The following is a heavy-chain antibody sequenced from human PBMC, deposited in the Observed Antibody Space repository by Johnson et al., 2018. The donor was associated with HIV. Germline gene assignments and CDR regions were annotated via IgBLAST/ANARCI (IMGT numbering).Heavy chain of an antibody. Sequence: VQLVESGGGLVQPGGSLRLSCAASGFTFSSYAMHWVRQAPGKGLEYVSAISSNGASTYYANSVKGRFTISRDNSKNTLYLQMGSLRTEDMAVYYCATGGSIGYFDWLSNFDIWGQGTMVTVSS. CDR1: GFTFSSYA. D-gene: IGHD3-9*01. CDR3: ATGGSIGYFDWLSNFDI. V-gene: IGHV3-64*01. J-gene: IGHJ3*02. CDR2: ISSNGAST.